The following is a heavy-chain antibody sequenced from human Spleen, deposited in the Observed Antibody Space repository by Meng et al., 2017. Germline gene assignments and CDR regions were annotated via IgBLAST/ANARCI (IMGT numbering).Heavy chain of an antibody. D-gene: IGHD3-3*01. V-gene: IGHV3-23*01. Sequence: GESLKISCAASGFTFSNYAMNWVRQAPGKGLEWGSGISDSGDRTYYADSVKGRFTISRDNSKNTKNTLYLEMNSLRAEDTAVYYCAKDAGAITIFGVDTSHDMDVWGQGTTVTVSS. CDR2: ISDSGDRT. CDR1: GFTFSNYA. J-gene: IGHJ6*02. CDR3: AKDAGAITIFGVDTSHDMDV.